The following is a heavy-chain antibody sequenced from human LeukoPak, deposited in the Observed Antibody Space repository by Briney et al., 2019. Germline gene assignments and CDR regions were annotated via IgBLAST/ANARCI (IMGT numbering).Heavy chain of an antibody. CDR3: ARGSRQLPSARGFDP. D-gene: IGHD2-2*01. CDR1: GYTFTSYD. J-gene: IGHJ5*02. CDR2: MNPNSGNT. Sequence: GASVKVSCKASGYTFTSYDINWVRQATGQGLEWMGWMNPNSGNTGYAQKFQGRVTITRNTSISTAYMELSSLRSEDTAVYYCARGSRQLPSARGFDPWGQGTLVTVSS. V-gene: IGHV1-8*03.